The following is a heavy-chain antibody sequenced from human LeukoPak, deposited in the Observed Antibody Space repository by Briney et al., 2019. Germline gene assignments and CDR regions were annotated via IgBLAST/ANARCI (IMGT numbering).Heavy chain of an antibody. D-gene: IGHD1-26*01. CDR1: GFTFTSSA. Sequence: SVKVSCKASGFTFTSSAVQWVRQARGQRLEWIGWIVVGSGNTSYAQKFQERVTITRDMSTSTAYMELSSLRSEDTAVYYCAADLVVGATPPFDYWGQGTLVTVSS. V-gene: IGHV1-58*01. J-gene: IGHJ4*02. CDR2: IVVGSGNT. CDR3: AADLVVGATPPFDY.